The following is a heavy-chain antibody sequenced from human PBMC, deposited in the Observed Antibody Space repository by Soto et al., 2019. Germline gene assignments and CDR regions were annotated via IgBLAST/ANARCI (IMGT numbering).Heavy chain of an antibody. CDR1: GGTFSNHA. Sequence: QVHLVQSGAEVKKPGSSVMVSCKAPGGTFSNHAINWVRKAPGQGLEWMGRIIPIFTTTNYAQKFQGRVSMTADESTTTAYMELSSLKHDDTAVYYCAREVAADGTFREDVFDIWGQGTLVTVSS. J-gene: IGHJ3*02. V-gene: IGHV1-69*12. CDR2: IIPIFTTT. D-gene: IGHD6-13*01. CDR3: AREVAADGTFREDVFDI.